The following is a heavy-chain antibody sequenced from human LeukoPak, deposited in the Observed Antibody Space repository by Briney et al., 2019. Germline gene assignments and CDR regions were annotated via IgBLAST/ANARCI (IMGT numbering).Heavy chain of an antibody. J-gene: IGHJ5*02. Sequence: ASVKVSCKASGYTFTSYYMHWVRRAPGQGLEWMGIINPSGVSTIYAQIFQGRVTMTRDTSTSTVYMALSSLRSEDTAVYYCARGLGIGWFDPWGQGTLVTVSS. CDR2: INPSGVST. CDR3: ARGLGIGWFDP. CDR1: GYTFTSYY. V-gene: IGHV1-46*01. D-gene: IGHD7-27*01.